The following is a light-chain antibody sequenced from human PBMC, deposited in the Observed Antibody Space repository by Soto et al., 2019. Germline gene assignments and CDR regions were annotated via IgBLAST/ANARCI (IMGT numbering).Light chain of an antibody. CDR2: SNN. V-gene: IGLV1-44*01. J-gene: IGLJ1*01. Sequence: QPVLTQPPSASGTPGQRVTISCSGGSSNIGSNAVTWYHQLPGPAPKLLIYSNNQRPSGVPDRFSGSKSGTSASLAISGLQSEDEAEYYCAAWDDSLNGLYVFGTGTKLTIL. CDR1: SSNIGSNA. CDR3: AAWDDSLNGLYV.